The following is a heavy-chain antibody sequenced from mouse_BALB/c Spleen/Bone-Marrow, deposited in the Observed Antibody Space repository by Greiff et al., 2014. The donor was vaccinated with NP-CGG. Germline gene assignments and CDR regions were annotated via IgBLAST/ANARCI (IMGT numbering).Heavy chain of an antibody. Sequence: EVKLVESGGGLVQPGGSLKLSCAASGFDFSRYWMNWVRQAPGKGLEWIGEINPDSSAIIYTPSLKGKFIISRDNAKNTLFLQMSEVRSEDTALYYCARPYYRYLYFDYWGQGTTLTVSS. J-gene: IGHJ2*01. CDR3: ARPYYRYLYFDY. V-gene: IGHV4-1*02. CDR1: GFDFSRYW. D-gene: IGHD2-14*01. CDR2: INPDSSAI.